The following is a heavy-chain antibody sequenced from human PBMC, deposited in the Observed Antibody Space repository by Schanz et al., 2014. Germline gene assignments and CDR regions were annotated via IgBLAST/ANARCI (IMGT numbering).Heavy chain of an antibody. CDR1: GFVFGDYY. D-gene: IGHD3-10*01. V-gene: IGHV3-11*03. CDR2: ISDSGTYT. CDR3: AKQHIVRGVIYLNWFDS. J-gene: IGHJ5*01. Sequence: VQLLESGGGLIQPGGSLRLSCAASGFVFGDYYMTWIRQAPGKGLEWLSYISDSGTYTNYADSVKGRFTISRDNSKNSLYLQMNSLRAEDTAVYYCAKQHIVRGVIYLNWFDSWGQGTLVTVSS.